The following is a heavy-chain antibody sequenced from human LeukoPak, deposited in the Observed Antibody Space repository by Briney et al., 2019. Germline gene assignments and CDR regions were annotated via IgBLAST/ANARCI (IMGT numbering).Heavy chain of an antibody. D-gene: IGHD2-2*01. CDR3: ARDCRSSTSCYYYYGMDV. V-gene: IGHV1-2*02. CDR2: INPNSGGT. CDR1: GYTFTGYY. J-gene: IGHJ6*02. Sequence: GASVKVSCKASGYTFTGYYMHWVRQAPGQGLEWMGWINPNSGGTNYAQKFQGRVTMTRDTSISTADMELSRLRSDDTAVYYCARDCRSSTSCYYYYGMDVWGQGTTVTVSS.